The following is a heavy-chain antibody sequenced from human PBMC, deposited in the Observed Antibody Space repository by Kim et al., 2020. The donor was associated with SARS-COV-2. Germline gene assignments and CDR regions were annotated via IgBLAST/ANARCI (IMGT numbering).Heavy chain of an antibody. J-gene: IGHJ4*02. V-gene: IGHV3-7*01. CDR1: GLPFEIYW. Sequence: GGSLRLSCAASGLPFEIYWMAWVRQAPGKGPEWVADIRYDGHEIYYGDSVKGRFTISRDNAKNSLYLQMNNLRDEDTAIYYCARDWGDDWGKGTLVTVSS. D-gene: IGHD3-16*01. CDR3: ARDWGDD. CDR2: IRYDGHEI.